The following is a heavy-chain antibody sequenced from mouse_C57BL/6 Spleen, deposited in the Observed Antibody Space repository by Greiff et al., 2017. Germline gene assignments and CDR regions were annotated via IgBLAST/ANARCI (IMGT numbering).Heavy chain of an antibody. CDR3: ARSKSNYYYARDY. Sequence: QVQLKQSGPELVKPGASVKISCKASGYAFSSSWMNWVKQRPGKGLEWIGRIYPGDGDTNYNGKFKGKATLTADKSSSTAYMQLSSLTSEDSAVYFCARSKSNYYYARDYWGQGTSVTVSS. V-gene: IGHV1-82*01. CDR1: GYAFSSSW. CDR2: IYPGDGDT. D-gene: IGHD2-5*01. J-gene: IGHJ4*01.